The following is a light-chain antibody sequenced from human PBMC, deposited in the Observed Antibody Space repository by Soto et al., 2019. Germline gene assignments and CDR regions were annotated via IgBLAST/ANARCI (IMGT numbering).Light chain of an antibody. CDR1: SSDVGGYNY. CDR2: DVT. CDR3: SSFASSIPLV. Sequence: QSALTQPASVSGSPGQSITISCTGTSSDVGGYNYVSWYQQHPGKAPKLLICDVTNRPSGVSNRFSGSKSGNTASLTISGLQTEDEADYYCSSFASSIPLVFGGGTKRTVL. V-gene: IGLV2-14*03. J-gene: IGLJ2*01.